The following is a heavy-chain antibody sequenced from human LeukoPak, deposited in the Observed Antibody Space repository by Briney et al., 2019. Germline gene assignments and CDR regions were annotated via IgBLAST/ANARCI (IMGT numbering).Heavy chain of an antibody. V-gene: IGHV1-3*01. CDR2: INCGNGKT. CDR1: GYSFNNYA. CDR3: ARSIWYNRQYYFDY. D-gene: IGHD6-13*01. Sequence: ASVKVSCKASGYSFNNYALQWLRQAPGQRLEWMGWINCGNGKTKYSEKFQGTVTITRDTSATTAYMDLSSLRSEDTAVYYCARSIWYNRQYYFDYWGQGTLVTVSS. J-gene: IGHJ4*02.